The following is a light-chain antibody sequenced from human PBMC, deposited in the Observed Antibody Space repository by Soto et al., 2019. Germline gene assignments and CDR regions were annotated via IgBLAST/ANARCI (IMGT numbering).Light chain of an antibody. Sequence: DIVMTQSPLSLPVTPGEPASISCRSSQSLLHSNGYNYLDWYLQKPGQSPQLLIYLGSNRASGVPDRFRGSGSGTDFTLKISRVEAEDVGVYYCMQALQGLTFGPGTKVDIK. CDR3: MQALQGLT. V-gene: IGKV2-28*01. CDR2: LGS. J-gene: IGKJ3*01. CDR1: QSLLHSNGYNY.